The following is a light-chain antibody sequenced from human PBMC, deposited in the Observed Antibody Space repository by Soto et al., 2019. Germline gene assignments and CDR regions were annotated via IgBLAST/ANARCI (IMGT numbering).Light chain of an antibody. V-gene: IGLV2-14*01. J-gene: IGLJ1*01. CDR3: SSYTGGSTFV. CDR2: DVN. Sequence: QSVLTQPASVSGSPGQSITISCTGTSSDVGGYDYVSWYQQLPGKAPKLLIYDVNNRPSGVSHRFSGSKSGNTASLTISGLQAEDEADYYCSSYTGGSTFVFGTGTKVPVL. CDR1: SSDVGGYDY.